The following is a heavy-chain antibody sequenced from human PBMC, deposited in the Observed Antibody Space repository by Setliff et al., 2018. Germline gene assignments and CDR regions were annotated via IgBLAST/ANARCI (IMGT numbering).Heavy chain of an antibody. CDR3: ARGNNWEPDAFDV. D-gene: IGHD1-20*01. CDR2: IYYSGST. J-gene: IGHJ3*01. Sequence: SETLSLTCTVSGGSISSYYWSWIRQPPGKGLEWIAYIYYSGSTNYNPSLKSRVTISVDTSKNQFSLKLSSVTAVDTAVYYCARGNNWEPDAFDVWGQGTMVTVSS. V-gene: IGHV4-59*01. CDR1: GGSISSYY.